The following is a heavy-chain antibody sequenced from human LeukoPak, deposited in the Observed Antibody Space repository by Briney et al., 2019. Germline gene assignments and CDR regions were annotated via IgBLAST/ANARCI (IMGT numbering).Heavy chain of an antibody. CDR3: ARGGNHGDYWYFDL. D-gene: IGHD4-17*01. V-gene: IGHV3-7*01. J-gene: IGHJ2*01. Sequence: GGSLRLSCSASEFSFSNFWMSWVRQAPGKGPEWVANIKQDGSEKYYVDSVKGRFTISRDSAETSLHLQMNSLRAEDTAVYYCARGGNHGDYWYFDLWGRGTLVTVSS. CDR1: EFSFSNFW. CDR2: IKQDGSEK.